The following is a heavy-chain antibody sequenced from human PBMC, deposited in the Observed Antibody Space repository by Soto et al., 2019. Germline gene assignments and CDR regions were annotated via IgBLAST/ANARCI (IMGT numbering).Heavy chain of an antibody. D-gene: IGHD6-13*01. V-gene: IGHV3-23*01. CDR2: ISGSGGST. CDR1: GFTFSSYA. CDR3: AKVAEGIAAAPHWFDP. J-gene: IGHJ5*02. Sequence: GGSLRLSCAASGFTFSSYAMSWVRQAPGKGLEWVSAISGSGGSTYYADSVKGRFTISRDNSKNTLYLQMNSLRAEDTAVYYCAKVAEGIAAAPHWFDPWGQGTLVTVSS.